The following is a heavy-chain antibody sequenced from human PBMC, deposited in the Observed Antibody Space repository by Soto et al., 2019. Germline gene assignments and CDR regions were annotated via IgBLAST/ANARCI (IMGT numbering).Heavy chain of an antibody. Sequence: SETLSLTCSFSGDSVTSHYLTWIRQSPEKGLEWIGYMHYTGFSHYNPSLKSRLTISVDTSRNQFTLKLSSVTAADTAVYYCARRVRVLMVYAMQNWHAFDIWGQGTMVTVSS. V-gene: IGHV4-59*02. CDR3: ARRVRVLMVYAMQNWHAFDI. CDR1: GDSVTSHY. CDR2: MHYTGFS. D-gene: IGHD2-8*01. J-gene: IGHJ3*02.